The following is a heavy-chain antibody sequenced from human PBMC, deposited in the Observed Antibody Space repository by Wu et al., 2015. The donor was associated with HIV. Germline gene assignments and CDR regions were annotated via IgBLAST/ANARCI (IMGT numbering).Heavy chain of an antibody. CDR1: GGTFSSYA. J-gene: IGHJ3*02. D-gene: IGHD6-19*01. CDR2: IIPIFGTA. CDR3: ARDLWSAVAGTGAFDI. V-gene: IGHV1-69*12. Sequence: QVQLVQSGAEVKKPGSSVKVSCKASGGTFSSYAISWVRQAPGQGLEWMGGIIPIFGTANYAQKFQGRVTITADESTSTAYMELSSLRSEDTAVYYCARDLWSAVAGTGAFDIWGQGDNGHRSLQ.